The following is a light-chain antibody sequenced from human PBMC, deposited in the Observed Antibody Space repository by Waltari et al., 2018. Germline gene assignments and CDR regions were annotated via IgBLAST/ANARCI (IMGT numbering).Light chain of an antibody. CDR1: DSVGIY. CDR3: QKYVSLPAT. CDR2: HAS. V-gene: IGKV3-20*01. J-gene: IGKJ1*01. Sequence: ETVLTQSPGTLSLSPGERATLSCKASDSVGIYLAWYQQKPGHAPRLLIYHASNRATGIPNRFSGSGSGTDFSLTISRLEPEDSAVYYCQKYVSLPATFGQGTKVEI.